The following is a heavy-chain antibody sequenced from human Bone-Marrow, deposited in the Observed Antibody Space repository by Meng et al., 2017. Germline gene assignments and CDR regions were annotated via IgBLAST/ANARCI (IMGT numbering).Heavy chain of an antibody. CDR3: ARAGVGASRGYYFDY. CDR1: GYSISRGFY. Sequence: GSLRLSCTVSGYSISRGFYWGWIRQPPGKGLEWIGRIYHSGSTYYNSSLRSRVTISVDTSKNQFSLKVRSVTAADTAVYYCARAGVGASRGYYFDYWGHG. CDR2: IYHSGST. J-gene: IGHJ4*01. D-gene: IGHD1-26*01. V-gene: IGHV4-38-2*02.